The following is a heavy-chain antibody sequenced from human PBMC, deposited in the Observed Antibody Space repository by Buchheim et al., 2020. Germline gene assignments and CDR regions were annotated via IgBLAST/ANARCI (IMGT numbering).Heavy chain of an antibody. J-gene: IGHJ4*02. V-gene: IGHV3-21*01. Sequence: VELVESGGGQVRPGGSLRLSCEASGFTFSYYHMDWVRQAPGKGLEWVASIASRTTLMYHAESVTGRFTISRDNAKNSLYLQMNSLRGEDTAVYYCARVGSIGGNDYWGQGTL. CDR3: ARVGSIGGNDY. D-gene: IGHD3-16*01. CDR2: IASRTTLM. CDR1: GFTFSYYH.